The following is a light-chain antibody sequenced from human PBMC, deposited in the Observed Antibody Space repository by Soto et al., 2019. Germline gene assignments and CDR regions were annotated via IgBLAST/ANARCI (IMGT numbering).Light chain of an antibody. CDR2: DVS. CDR3: SSYTSSSTVV. Sequence: QSALTQPASVSGSPGQSITISCTGTSSDVGGYNYVSWYQQHPGKAPKLMIYDVSNRPSGVSNRFSGSKSGNTASLTISGLQAEDEADYSFSSYTSSSTVVFGGGTQLTVL. J-gene: IGLJ2*01. V-gene: IGLV2-14*01. CDR1: SSDVGGYNY.